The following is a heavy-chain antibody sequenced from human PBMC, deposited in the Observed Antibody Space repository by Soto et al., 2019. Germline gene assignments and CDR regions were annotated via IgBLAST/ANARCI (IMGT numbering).Heavy chain of an antibody. CDR2: IYYSGST. CDR1: GGSISSGDYY. D-gene: IGHD3-22*01. CDR3: ARDYYDSSEVDI. J-gene: IGHJ3*02. V-gene: IGHV4-30-4*01. Sequence: SETLSLTCTVSGGSISSGDYYWSWIRQPPGKGLEWIGYIYYSGSTYYNPSLKSRVTISVDTSKNQFSLKLSSVTAADTDVYYCARDYYDSSEVDIWGQGTMVTVSS.